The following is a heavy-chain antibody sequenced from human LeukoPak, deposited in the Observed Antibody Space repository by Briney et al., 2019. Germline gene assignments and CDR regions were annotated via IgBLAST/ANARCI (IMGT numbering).Heavy chain of an antibody. CDR2: INPNSGGT. Sequence: ASVKVSCKASGYTFTGYYMHWVRQAPGQGLEWMGWINPNSGGTNYAQKFQGRVTMTKDTSISTAYMELSRLRSDDTAVYYCARGGDTVSTLVYGMEVWGQGTTVTVSS. CDR3: ARGGDTVSTLVYGMEV. J-gene: IGHJ6*01. D-gene: IGHD4-17*01. CDR1: GYTFTGYY. V-gene: IGHV1-2*02.